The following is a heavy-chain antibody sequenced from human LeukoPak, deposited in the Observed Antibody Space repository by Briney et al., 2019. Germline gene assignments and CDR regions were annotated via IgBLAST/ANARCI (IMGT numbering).Heavy chain of an antibody. V-gene: IGHV4-38-2*01. J-gene: IGHJ4*02. Sequence: SATLSLTCAVSGSSISSGYYWGWLRQPPGMGLEWIGSIYHSGSTYYNPSLKSRVTISVDTSKNQFSLELSSVTAADTAVYYCARFQASGYALYGDYWGQGTLVTVSS. D-gene: IGHD5-12*01. CDR1: GSSISSGYY. CDR3: ARFQASGYALYGDY. CDR2: IYHSGST.